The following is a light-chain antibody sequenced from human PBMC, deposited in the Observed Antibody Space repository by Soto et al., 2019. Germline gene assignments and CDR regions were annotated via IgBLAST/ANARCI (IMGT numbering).Light chain of an antibody. J-gene: IGKJ5*01. CDR1: QSVSSSY. V-gene: IGKV3-20*01. Sequence: EIVLTQSPGTLSLSPGERATLSCRASQSVSSSYLAWYQQKPGQAPRLLIYGASSRATGIPDRFSGSGSGTDLTLTISRLEPEDFAVYYCQQYGSSPPITFGQGTRLAIK. CDR3: QQYGSSPPIT. CDR2: GAS.